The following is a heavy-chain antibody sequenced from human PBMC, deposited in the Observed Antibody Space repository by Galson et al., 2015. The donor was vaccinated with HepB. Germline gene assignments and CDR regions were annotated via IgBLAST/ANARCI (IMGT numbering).Heavy chain of an antibody. Sequence: SCKASGYTFSSYYMHWVRQAPGQGLEWMGIINPSGGSTRYAQKFQGRVTMTRDTSTSTVYMELSSLRSEDTAVYYCARDRTGYYGSGSSINWFDPWGQGTLVTVSS. CDR2: INPSGGST. D-gene: IGHD3-10*01. V-gene: IGHV1-46*01. CDR1: GYTFSSYY. J-gene: IGHJ5*02. CDR3: ARDRTGYYGSGSSINWFDP.